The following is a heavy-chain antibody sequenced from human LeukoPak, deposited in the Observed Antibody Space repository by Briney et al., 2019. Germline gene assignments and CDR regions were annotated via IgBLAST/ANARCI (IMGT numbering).Heavy chain of an antibody. D-gene: IGHD3-22*01. CDR2: INHSGST. CDR3: AYYYNSSGYDVY. Sequence: SETLSLTCAVYGGSFSGYYWSWIRQPPGKGLEWIGEINHSGSTNYNTSLKSRVTISVDTSKNQFSRKLSSVTAADTAVYYCAYYYNSSGYDVYWGQGTLVTVSS. J-gene: IGHJ4*02. CDR1: GGSFSGYY. V-gene: IGHV4-34*01.